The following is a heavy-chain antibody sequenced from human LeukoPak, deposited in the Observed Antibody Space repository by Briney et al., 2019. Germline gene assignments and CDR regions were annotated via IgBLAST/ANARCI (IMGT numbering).Heavy chain of an antibody. CDR3: ASNQWPNWYFDL. D-gene: IGHD6-19*01. J-gene: IGHJ2*01. CDR1: GGSISSSSYY. Sequence: SETLSLTCTVSGGSISSSSYYWDWIRQPPGKGLEWIGSIYYSGTTYYNPSLKSRITISVDTSKTQFSLKLASVTAADTAVYYCASNQWPNWYFDLWGRGTLVTVSS. V-gene: IGHV4-39*07. CDR2: IYYSGTT.